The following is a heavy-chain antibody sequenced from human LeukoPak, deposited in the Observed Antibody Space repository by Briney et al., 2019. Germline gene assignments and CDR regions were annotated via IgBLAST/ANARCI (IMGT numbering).Heavy chain of an antibody. CDR1: GYTFTNYY. V-gene: IGHV1-46*01. Sequence: SVKVSCKASGYTFTNYYVHWVRQAPGQGLEWMGIIKSRGGGTSYALKFQGRVTMTRDTSTSTAYMELSSLRSEDTAVYYCARDHFDSSGYYYLLGYFEHWGQGTLVTVSS. CDR2: IKSRGGGT. CDR3: ARDHFDSSGYYYLLGYFEH. J-gene: IGHJ1*01. D-gene: IGHD3-22*01.